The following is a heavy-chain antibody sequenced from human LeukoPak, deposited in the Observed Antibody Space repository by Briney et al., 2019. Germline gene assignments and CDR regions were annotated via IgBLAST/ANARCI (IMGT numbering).Heavy chain of an antibody. CDR3: AREGGSYSISS. CDR2: INPNRGGT. CDR1: GYTFTGYY. J-gene: IGHJ4*02. D-gene: IGHD1-26*01. Sequence: GASVKVSCKASGYTFTGYYMHWVRQAPGQGLEWMGWINPNRGGTNYAQKFQGRVTMTRDTSISTAYMELSRLRSDDTAVYYCAREGGSYSISSWGQGTLVTVSS. V-gene: IGHV1-2*02.